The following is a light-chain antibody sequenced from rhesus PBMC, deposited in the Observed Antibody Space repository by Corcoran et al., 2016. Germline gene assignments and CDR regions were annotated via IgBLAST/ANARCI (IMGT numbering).Light chain of an antibody. J-gene: IGKJ1*01. CDR1: QSVSSN. Sequence: EIVMTQSPATLSLSPGERATLSRRASQSVSSNLAWYQQKPEQAPRLLIYDASNRATGIPDRFSGRGSGTDFTLTISSREPEDVGVYYCQQESNWPTFGQGTKVEIK. CDR2: DAS. V-gene: IGKV3-35*01. CDR3: QQESNWPT.